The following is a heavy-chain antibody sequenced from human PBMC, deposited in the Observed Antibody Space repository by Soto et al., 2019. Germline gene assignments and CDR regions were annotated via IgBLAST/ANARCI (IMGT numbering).Heavy chain of an antibody. V-gene: IGHV1-69*02. Sequence: QVQLVQSGAEVKKPGSSVRVSCKASGGTFSTYIISWVRQAPGQGLEWMGRISPMVGIAIYAQKFQGRIAITADKSTSIAYLEVTSLRNEDTAVYYCARLASGSYDCWGQGTLITVSS. D-gene: IGHD1-26*01. CDR2: ISPMVGIA. CDR1: GGTFSTYI. CDR3: ARLASGSYDC. J-gene: IGHJ4*02.